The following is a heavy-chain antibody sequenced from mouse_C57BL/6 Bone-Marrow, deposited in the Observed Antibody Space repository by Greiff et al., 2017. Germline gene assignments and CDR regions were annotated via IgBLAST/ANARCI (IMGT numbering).Heavy chain of an antibody. Sequence: EVKVVESGTVLARPGASVKMSCKASGYSFTSYWMHWVKQRPGQGLEWIGAIYPGNIDTSYNQKFKGKAKLTAVTSASTAYMELSSLTNEDSAVYYCTSGNYYYAMDYWGQGTSVTVSS. V-gene: IGHV1-5*01. J-gene: IGHJ4*01. CDR1: GYSFTSYW. CDR2: IYPGNIDT. D-gene: IGHD2-1*01. CDR3: TSGNYYYAMDY.